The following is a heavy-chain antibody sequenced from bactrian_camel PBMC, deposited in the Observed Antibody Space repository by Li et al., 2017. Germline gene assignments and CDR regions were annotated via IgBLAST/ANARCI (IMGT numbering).Heavy chain of an antibody. CDR3: AASTREAVWGLSSTAFDY. V-gene: IGHV3-3*01. J-gene: IGHJ6*01. CDR2: IRRSGGET. CDR1: GHSRGSNC. D-gene: IGHD4*01. Sequence: QLVESGGGSVQSGGSLRLSCVVSGHSRGSNCVGWYRLPPGRAPAEREGIAAIRRSGGETWYAASVKGRFTISQDNTKKMVYLQMNSLSPEDTAIYYCAASTREAVWGLSSTAFDYWGQGTQVTVS.